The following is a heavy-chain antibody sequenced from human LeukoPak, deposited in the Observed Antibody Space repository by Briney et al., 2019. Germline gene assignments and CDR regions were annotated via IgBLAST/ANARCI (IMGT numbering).Heavy chain of an antibody. Sequence: SETLSLTCTVSGGSISSYYWSWIRQPPGKGLEWIGYIYYSGSTNYNPSLKSRVTISVDTSKNQFSLKLSSVTAADTAVYHRARVLDYGGNSAYNWFDPWGQGTLVTVSS. CDR2: IYYSGST. CDR1: GGSISSYY. CDR3: ARVLDYGGNSAYNWFDP. V-gene: IGHV4-59*01. D-gene: IGHD4-23*01. J-gene: IGHJ5*02.